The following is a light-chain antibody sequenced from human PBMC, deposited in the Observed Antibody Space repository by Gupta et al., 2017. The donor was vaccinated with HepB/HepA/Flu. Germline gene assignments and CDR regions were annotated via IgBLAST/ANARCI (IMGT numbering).Light chain of an antibody. Sequence: DIQMTQSPSSLSASLGDRVTITCQASQSITTFLVWYQQKPGKAPKLLIYDASSLQSGVPSRFSGSGSGTDFTLTISSLQPEDFATYYCQQTYSTPITFGQGTRLVSK. J-gene: IGKJ5*01. CDR2: DAS. CDR3: QQTYSTPIT. V-gene: IGKV1-39*01. CDR1: QSITTF.